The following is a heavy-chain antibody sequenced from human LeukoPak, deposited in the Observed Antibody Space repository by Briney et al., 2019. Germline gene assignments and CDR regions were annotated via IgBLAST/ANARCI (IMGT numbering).Heavy chain of an antibody. J-gene: IGHJ6*02. Sequence: GGSLRLSCAASGFPFSDYYMSWIRQAPGKGLEWVSYISSSGSTIYYADSVKGRFTISRDNAKNSLYLQMNSLRAEDTAVYYCARGWELLWFGEDGMDVWGQGTTVTVSS. CDR3: ARGWELLWFGEDGMDV. V-gene: IGHV3-11*04. CDR2: ISSSGSTI. D-gene: IGHD3-10*01. CDR1: GFPFSDYY.